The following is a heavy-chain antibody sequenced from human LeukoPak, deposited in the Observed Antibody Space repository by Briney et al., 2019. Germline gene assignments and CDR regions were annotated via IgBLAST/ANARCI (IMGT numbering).Heavy chain of an antibody. J-gene: IGHJ4*02. CDR2: ISGSGGST. D-gene: IGHD3-3*01. CDR3: AKDRASYDFWSGYYANDI. Sequence: PGGSLRHSCAASGFTFSSYAMSWVRQAPGKGLEWVSAISGSGGSTYYADSVKGRFTISRDNSKNTLYLQMNSLRAEDTAVYYCAKDRASYDFWSGYYANDIWGQGTLVTVSS. CDR1: GFTFSSYA. V-gene: IGHV3-23*01.